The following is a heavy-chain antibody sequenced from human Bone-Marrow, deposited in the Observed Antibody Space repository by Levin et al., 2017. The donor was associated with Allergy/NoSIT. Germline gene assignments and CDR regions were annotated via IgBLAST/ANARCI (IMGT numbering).Heavy chain of an antibody. J-gene: IGHJ3*02. CDR1: GFMFSNYA. D-gene: IGHD4-17*01. CDR3: AKDPDGDQDVGFGM. V-gene: IGHV3-23*01. CDR2: LGVSDRT. Sequence: GESLKISCAASGFMFSNYAMTWVRQAPGKGPEWVSALGVSDRTYYSDSVKGRFTISRDNSKNTLYLQMNNLRVEETAVYFCAKDPDGDQDVGFGMLGQGTMVTDSA.